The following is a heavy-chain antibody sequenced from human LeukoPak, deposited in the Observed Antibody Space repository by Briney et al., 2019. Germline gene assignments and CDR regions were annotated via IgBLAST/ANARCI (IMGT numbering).Heavy chain of an antibody. CDR2: IWYDGSNK. CDR3: ARPAYDYGITFDY. Sequence: GGSLRLSCAASGFTFSSYAMHWVRQAPGKGLEWVAVIWYDGSNKYYADSVKGRFTISRDNSKNTLYLQMNSLRAEDTAVYYCARPAYDYGITFDYWGQGTLVTVSS. J-gene: IGHJ4*02. D-gene: IGHD4-17*01. CDR1: GFTFSSYA. V-gene: IGHV3-33*08.